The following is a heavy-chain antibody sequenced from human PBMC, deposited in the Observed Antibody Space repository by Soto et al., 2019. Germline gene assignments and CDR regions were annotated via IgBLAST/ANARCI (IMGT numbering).Heavy chain of an antibody. CDR2: ISAYNGNT. J-gene: IGHJ3*02. Sequence: ASVKVSCKASGYTFTSYGISWVRQAPGQGLEWMGWISAYNGNTNYAQKLQGRVTMTTDTSTSTAYMELRSLRSDDTAVYYCASGVYGDYPQDAFDIWGQGTMVTVSS. D-gene: IGHD4-17*01. CDR3: ASGVYGDYPQDAFDI. V-gene: IGHV1-18*01. CDR1: GYTFTSYG.